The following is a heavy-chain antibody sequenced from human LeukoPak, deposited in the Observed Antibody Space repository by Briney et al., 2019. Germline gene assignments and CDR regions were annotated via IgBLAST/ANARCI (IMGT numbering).Heavy chain of an antibody. CDR2: IRYDGSNK. CDR1: GFTFSSYG. Sequence: GGSLRLSCAASGFTFSSYGMHWVRQAPGKGLEWVAFIRYDGSNKYYADSVKGRFTISRDNSKNTLYLQMNSLRAEDTAVYYCAKGTSGWYVAPFDYWGQGTLVTVSS. V-gene: IGHV3-30*02. J-gene: IGHJ4*02. CDR3: AKGTSGWYVAPFDY. D-gene: IGHD6-19*01.